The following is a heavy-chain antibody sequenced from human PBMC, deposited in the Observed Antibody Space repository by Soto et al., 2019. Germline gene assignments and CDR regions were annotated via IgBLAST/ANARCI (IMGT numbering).Heavy chain of an antibody. CDR3: ARGRYYGMDV. V-gene: IGHV4-34*01. J-gene: IGHJ6*02. Sequence: SETLSLTCAVYGGSFSGYYWSWIRQPPGKGLEWIGEINHSGSTNYNPSLKSRVTISVDTSKNQFSLKLSSVTAADTAVYYCARGRYYGMDVWGQGTTVTVSS. CDR1: GGSFSGYY. CDR2: INHSGST.